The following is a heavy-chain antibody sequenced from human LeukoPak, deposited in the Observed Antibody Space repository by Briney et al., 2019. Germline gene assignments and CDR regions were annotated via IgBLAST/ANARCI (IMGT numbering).Heavy chain of an antibody. CDR1: GFTFSSYA. J-gene: IGHJ3*02. V-gene: IGHV3-23*01. CDR2: ISGSGSTT. CDR3: AKPRQRYCGGGSCFDAFDI. Sequence: PGGSLTLSCAASGFTFSSYAMNWVRQAPGKGLEWVSAISGSGSTTYYADSVKGRFTISRDNSKNTLFLQMNSLTAEDTAIYSCAKPRQRYCGGGSCFDAFDIWGQGTMVTVSS. D-gene: IGHD2-15*01.